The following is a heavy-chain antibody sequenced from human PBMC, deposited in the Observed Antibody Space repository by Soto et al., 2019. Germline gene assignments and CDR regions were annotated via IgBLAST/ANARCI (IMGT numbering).Heavy chain of an antibody. J-gene: IGHJ6*02. V-gene: IGHV3-30*18. CDR1: GFTFSGYA. CDR3: AKEIWSGYYFHYTMDV. D-gene: IGHD3-3*01. CDR2: ISFDGSNK. Sequence: PGGSLRLSCAASGFTFSGYAMNWVRQAPGKGLEWVAVISFDGSNKNYADSVKGRFTISRDSSKNTLYLQMNSLRAEDTAVYYCAKEIWSGYYFHYTMDVWGQGTTVTVSS.